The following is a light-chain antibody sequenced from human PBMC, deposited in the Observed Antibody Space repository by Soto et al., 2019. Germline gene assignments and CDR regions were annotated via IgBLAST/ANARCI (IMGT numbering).Light chain of an antibody. J-gene: IGLJ2*01. V-gene: IGLV2-14*01. CDR2: ESS. CDR1: SSDVGGYLY. CDR3: SSYTSTSTLV. Sequence: QSALTQPASVSGSPGQSITMSCTGTSSDVGGYLYVSWYQQHPGKAPKLIIYESSNRPSGVSNRFSAYKSGNTASLTISGLQAEDEADYYCSSYTSTSTLVFGGGTKLTVL.